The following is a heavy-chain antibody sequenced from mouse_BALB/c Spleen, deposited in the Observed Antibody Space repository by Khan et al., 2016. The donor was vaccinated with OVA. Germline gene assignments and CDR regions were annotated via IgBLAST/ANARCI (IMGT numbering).Heavy chain of an antibody. CDR1: GYSITSGYG. V-gene: IGHV3-2*02. Sequence: EVQLQQSGPGLVKPSQSLSLTCTVTGYSITSGYGWNWIRQFPGNKLEWLGYLSYSGSTNYNPSLTSRISITRDTSKNQFFLQLNSETTEDTATYYCARTARIKYWGQGTTLTVSS. J-gene: IGHJ2*01. CDR2: LSYSGST. CDR3: ARTARIKY. D-gene: IGHD1-2*01.